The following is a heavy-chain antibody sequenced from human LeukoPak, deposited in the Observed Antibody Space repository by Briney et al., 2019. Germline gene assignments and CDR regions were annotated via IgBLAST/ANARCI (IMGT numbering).Heavy chain of an antibody. CDR1: ALTFSNYD. CDR3: ARAPIPFFYNGMDV. J-gene: IGHJ6*02. V-gene: IGHV3-13*04. Sequence: PGGSLTLSCPASALTFSNYDMHCARQVAGKGREWISGFDTAGGTYYSGSVKGRFTISRDKARNSLFLKMNSLRAGDTAVYDCARAPIPFFYNGMDVWGQGTTVIVSS. CDR2: FDTAGGT.